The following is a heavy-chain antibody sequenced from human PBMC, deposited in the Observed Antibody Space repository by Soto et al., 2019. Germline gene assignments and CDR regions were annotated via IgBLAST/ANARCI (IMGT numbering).Heavy chain of an antibody. Sequence: GGSLRLSCAASGFTFSSYSMNWVRQAPGKGLEWVSYISSSSSTIYYADFVKGRFTISRDNAKNSLYLQMNSLRAEDTAVYYCARELQPKEPLYYYYYMDVWGKGTTVTVSS. J-gene: IGHJ6*03. CDR1: GFTFSSYS. V-gene: IGHV3-48*01. CDR3: ARELQPKEPLYYYYYMDV. CDR2: ISSSSSTI. D-gene: IGHD4-4*01.